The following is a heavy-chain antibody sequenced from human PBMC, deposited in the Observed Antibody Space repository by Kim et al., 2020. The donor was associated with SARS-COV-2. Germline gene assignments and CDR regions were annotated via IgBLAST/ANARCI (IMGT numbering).Heavy chain of an antibody. CDR3: ARELSIAAAGCLDY. J-gene: IGHJ4*02. Sequence: AVSVKSRITINPDTSTNQFSLQLNSVTPEDTAVYYCARELSIAAAGCLDYWGQGTLVTVSS. V-gene: IGHV6-1*01. D-gene: IGHD6-13*01.